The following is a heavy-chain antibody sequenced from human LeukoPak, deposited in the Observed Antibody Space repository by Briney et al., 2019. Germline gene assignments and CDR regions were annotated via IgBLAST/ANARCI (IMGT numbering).Heavy chain of an antibody. CDR3: AKDRETYEYTFDY. CDR1: EFSFSTYG. Sequence: PGKSLRLSCAASEFSFSTYGIHWVRQAPGKGLEWVAVMWYDGSKDYYADSVKGRFTISRDTSKNTLYLQMNNLRAEDTAVYYCAKDRETYEYTFDYWGQGTLVIVSS. V-gene: IGHV3-33*06. CDR2: MWYDGSKD. D-gene: IGHD6-6*01. J-gene: IGHJ4*02.